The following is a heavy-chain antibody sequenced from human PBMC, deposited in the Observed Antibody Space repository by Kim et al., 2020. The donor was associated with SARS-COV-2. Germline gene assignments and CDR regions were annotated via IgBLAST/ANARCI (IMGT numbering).Heavy chain of an antibody. J-gene: IGHJ6*02. D-gene: IGHD3-10*01. Sequence: VGSLRLSCAASGFTFSSYGMHWVRQAPGKGLEWVAVISYDGSNKYYADSVKGRFTISRDNSKNTLYLQMNSLRAEDTAVYYCAKAIDYYGSGSYYYYYYYYGMDVWGQGTTVTVSS. CDR3: AKAIDYYGSGSYYYYYYYYGMDV. V-gene: IGHV3-30*18. CDR1: GFTFSSYG. CDR2: ISYDGSNK.